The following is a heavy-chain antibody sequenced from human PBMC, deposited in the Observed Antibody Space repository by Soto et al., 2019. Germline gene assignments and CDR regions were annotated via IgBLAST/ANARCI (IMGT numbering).Heavy chain of an antibody. Sequence: ASVKVSCKASGYTFTSYGISWVRQAPGQGLEWMGWISAYNGNTNYAQKLQGRVTMTTDTSTSTAYMELRSLRSDDTAVYYCARGMIVVVPAAMQDDAFDIWGQGTMVTVSS. V-gene: IGHV1-18*01. CDR3: ARGMIVVVPAAMQDDAFDI. J-gene: IGHJ3*02. D-gene: IGHD2-2*01. CDR2: ISAYNGNT. CDR1: GYTFTSYG.